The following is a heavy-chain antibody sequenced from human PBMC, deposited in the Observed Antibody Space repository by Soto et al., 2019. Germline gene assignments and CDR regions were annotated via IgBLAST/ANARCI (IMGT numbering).Heavy chain of an antibody. Sequence: PGGSLRLSCAASGFTFSSYWMHWVRQAPGKGLAWVSRINSDGSSTSYADSVKGRFTISRDNAKNTLYLQMNSLRAEDTAVYYCATDWLPIPLLRYYYYGMDVWGQGTTVTVSS. CDR1: GFTFSSYW. CDR2: INSDGSST. J-gene: IGHJ6*02. V-gene: IGHV3-74*01. CDR3: ATDWLPIPLLRYYYYGMDV. D-gene: IGHD3-9*01.